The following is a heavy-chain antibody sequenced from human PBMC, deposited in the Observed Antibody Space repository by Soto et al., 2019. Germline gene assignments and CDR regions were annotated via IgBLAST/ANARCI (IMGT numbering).Heavy chain of an antibody. J-gene: IGHJ4*02. D-gene: IGHD3-22*01. CDR2: IYTDDTT. V-gene: IGHV3-53*04. CDR1: GFTVSSXY. Sequence: PGGSLRLSCAASGFTVSSXYMXWVXQAQGKGLEWLSVIYTDDTTYYAASVKGRFTIPRHNSKNTLYLQMNSLRDEDTAVYYCTSGTSGSSGPLYWGQGTPVTVSS. CDR3: TSGTSGSSGPLY.